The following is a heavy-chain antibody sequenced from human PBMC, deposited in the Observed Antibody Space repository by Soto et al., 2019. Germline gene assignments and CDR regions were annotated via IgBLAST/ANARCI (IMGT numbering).Heavy chain of an antibody. CDR3: AGGHYGGIPWFDP. Sequence: QVQLQESGPGLVKPSQTLSLTCTVSGGSISSGGYYWSWIRQHPGKGLEWIGYIYYSGSTYYNPSLKSRVTISVATSKNQFSLKLSSVTAADTAVYYCAGGHYGGIPWFDPWGQGTLVTVSS. CDR2: IYYSGST. V-gene: IGHV4-31*03. CDR1: GGSISSGGYY. J-gene: IGHJ5*02. D-gene: IGHD3-16*01.